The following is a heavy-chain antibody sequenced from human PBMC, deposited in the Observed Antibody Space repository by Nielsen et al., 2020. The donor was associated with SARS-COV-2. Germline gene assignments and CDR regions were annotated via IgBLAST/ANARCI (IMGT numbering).Heavy chain of an antibody. CDR2: IYTSGST. J-gene: IGHJ5*02. Sequence: SETLSLTCTVSGGSISSYYWSWIRQPPGKGLEWIGYIYTSGSTNYNPSLKSRVTISVDTSKNQFSLKLSSVTAADTAVYYCARHPRITIFGVVIIGWFDPWGQGTLVTVSS. D-gene: IGHD3-3*01. V-gene: IGHV4-59*01. CDR1: GGSISSYY. CDR3: ARHPRITIFGVVIIGWFDP.